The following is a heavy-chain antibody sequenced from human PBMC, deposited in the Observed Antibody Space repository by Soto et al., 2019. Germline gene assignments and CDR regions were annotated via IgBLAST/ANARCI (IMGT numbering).Heavy chain of an antibody. CDR2: IYYSGST. CDR1: GGSITSYY. V-gene: IGHV4-59*08. J-gene: IGHJ3*02. D-gene: IGHD3-16*01. Sequence: SSTLSLTSTVFGGSITSYYWSCILQPPRSGLDLIGYIYYSGSTNYNPSLKSRVTISVDTSKNQFSLKLSSVTAADTAVYYCARHRSADGVLDYIWGRSEDAFDIWGQGTMVT. CDR3: ARHRSADGVLDYIWGRSEDAFDI.